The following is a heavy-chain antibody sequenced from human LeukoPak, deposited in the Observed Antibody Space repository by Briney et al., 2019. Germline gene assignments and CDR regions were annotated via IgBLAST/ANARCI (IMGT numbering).Heavy chain of an antibody. J-gene: IGHJ6*02. CDR3: ARPNCGGTYGMDV. CDR2: ISSSSTTI. CDR1: GFTFSSYS. V-gene: IGHV3-48*02. D-gene: IGHD2-21*01. Sequence: GGSLRRSCAASGFTFSSYSMIWVRQAPGKGLEWVSYISSSSTTIYYADSVKGRFTISRDNAKNSLYLQMDSLRDEDTAVYYCARPNCGGTYGMDVWGQGTTVTVSS.